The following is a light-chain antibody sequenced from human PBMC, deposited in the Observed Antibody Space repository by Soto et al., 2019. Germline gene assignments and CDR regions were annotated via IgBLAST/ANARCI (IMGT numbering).Light chain of an antibody. CDR1: QSISSW. J-gene: IGKJ5*01. Sequence: DIQMTQTPSTLSGSVGDRVTITCRASQSISSWLAWYQQKPGKAPKLLIYKASSLESGVPSRFSGSGSGTEFTLTISSLQPDDFATYYCQQYNSHSITSGQGTRLEIK. CDR3: QQYNSHSIT. V-gene: IGKV1-5*03. CDR2: KAS.